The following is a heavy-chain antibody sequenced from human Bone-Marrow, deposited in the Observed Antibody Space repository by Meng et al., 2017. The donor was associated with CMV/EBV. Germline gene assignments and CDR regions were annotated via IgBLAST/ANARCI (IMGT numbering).Heavy chain of an antibody. J-gene: IGHJ4*02. Sequence: SETLSLTCAVHGGSFSGYYWNWIRRPPGKGLEWIGEINHGGSTDYNSSLKGRVVISIDRSKNQFSLNPSTVTAADTAEYFCARGRYTYFDYWGQGTLVTVSS. D-gene: IGHD2-2*02. V-gene: IGHV4-34*01. CDR1: GGSFSGYY. CDR2: INHGGST. CDR3: ARGRYTYFDY.